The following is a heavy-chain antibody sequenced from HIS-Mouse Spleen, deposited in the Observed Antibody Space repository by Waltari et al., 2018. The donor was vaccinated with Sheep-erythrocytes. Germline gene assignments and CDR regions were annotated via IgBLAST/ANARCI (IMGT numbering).Heavy chain of an antibody. D-gene: IGHD1-26*01. V-gene: IGHV1-69*09. CDR2: IIPILGIA. CDR1: GGTFSSYA. Sequence: QVQLVQSGAEVKNPGSSVKASGKASGGTFSSYAISWVRQAPGQGLEWMGRIIPILGIANYAQKFQGRVTITADKSTSTAYMELSSLRSEDTAVYYCAQTGATTPHFDYWGQGTLVTVSS. CDR3: AQTGATTPHFDY. J-gene: IGHJ4*02.